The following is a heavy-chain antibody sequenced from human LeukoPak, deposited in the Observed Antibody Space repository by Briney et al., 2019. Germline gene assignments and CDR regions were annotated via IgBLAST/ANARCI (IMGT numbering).Heavy chain of an antibody. J-gene: IGHJ3*02. CDR2: ISGSGGST. V-gene: IGHV3-23*01. Sequence: PGGSLRLSCAASGFTFSSYAMSWVRQAPGKGLEWVSAISGSGGSTYYADSVKGRFTISRDNAKNSLYLQMNSLRAEDTAVYYCARRDYDILTGTNNAFDIWGQGTMVTVSS. D-gene: IGHD3-9*01. CDR1: GFTFSSYA. CDR3: ARRDYDILTGTNNAFDI.